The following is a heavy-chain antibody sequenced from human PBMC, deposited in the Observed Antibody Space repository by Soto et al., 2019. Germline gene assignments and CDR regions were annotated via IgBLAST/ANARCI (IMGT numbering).Heavy chain of an antibody. V-gene: IGHV4-31*03. J-gene: IGHJ3*02. CDR3: ARARRGPLLRYFDWFPGGAFDI. D-gene: IGHD3-9*01. CDR1: GGSISSGGYY. Sequence: QVQLQESGPGLVKPSQTLSLTCTVSGGSISSGGYYWSWIRQHPGKGLEWIGYIYYSGSTYYNPSLKSRVTISVDTSKNQFSLKLSSVTAADTAVYYCARARRGPLLRYFDWFPGGAFDIWGQGTMVTVSS. CDR2: IYYSGST.